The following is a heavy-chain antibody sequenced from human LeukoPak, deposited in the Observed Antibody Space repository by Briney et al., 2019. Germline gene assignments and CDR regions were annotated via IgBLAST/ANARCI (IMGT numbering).Heavy chain of an antibody. CDR1: GGSIYSSTDY. V-gene: IGHV4-39*01. CDR3: ARHYYDSSGSYWGYYFDS. D-gene: IGHD3-22*01. CDR2: IVYSGTT. Sequence: SETLSLTCTVSGGSIYSSTDYWGWIRRPPGTGLEWIGSIVYSGTTYYNPSLKTRVAMSVDKSKNQFSLKLSFVTAPDTAVYYCARHYYDSSGSYWGYYFDSWGQGTLVTVSS. J-gene: IGHJ4*02.